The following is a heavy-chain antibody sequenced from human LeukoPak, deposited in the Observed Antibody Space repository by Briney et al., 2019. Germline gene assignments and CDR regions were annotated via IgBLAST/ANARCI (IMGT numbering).Heavy chain of an antibody. CDR3: ARGSPAYPYHFDY. D-gene: IGHD3-16*01. V-gene: IGHV4-59*01. Sequence: SETLSLTCTVSGDSISYYYWTWIRQPPGKGLEWIGYIHNIGSTNYNPSLKSRVTISVDTSKNQFSLKLTSVTAADTAVYYCARGSPAYPYHFDYWGQGTPVTVSS. J-gene: IGHJ4*02. CDR2: IHNIGST. CDR1: GDSISYYY.